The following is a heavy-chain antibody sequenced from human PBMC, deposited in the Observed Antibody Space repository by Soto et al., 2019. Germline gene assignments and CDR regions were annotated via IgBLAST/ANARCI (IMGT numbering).Heavy chain of an antibody. V-gene: IGHV3-7*01. Sequence: GGSLRLSCEASGFTFSINAMSWVRQAPGKGLEWVANIKQDGSEKYYVDSVKGRFTISRDNAKNSLYLQMNSLRAEDTAVYYCARDRNYYDSSGSYYFDYWGQGTLVTVSS. CDR1: GFTFSINA. CDR2: IKQDGSEK. CDR3: ARDRNYYDSSGSYYFDY. D-gene: IGHD3-22*01. J-gene: IGHJ4*02.